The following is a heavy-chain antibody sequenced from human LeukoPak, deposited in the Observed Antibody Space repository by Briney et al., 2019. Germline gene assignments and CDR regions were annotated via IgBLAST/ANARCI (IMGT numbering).Heavy chain of an antibody. D-gene: IGHD1-26*01. J-gene: IGHJ3*02. CDR2: TYYRSTWYN. CDR3: ARDWEDAFDI. Sequence: SQTLSLTCAISGDSVSSNSVTWNWIRQSPSRGLEWLGRTYYRSTWYNDYAVSVRGRITVNPDTSKNQFSLQLNSATPKDTAVYYCARDWEDAFDIWGQGTMVTVSS. CDR1: GDSVSSNSVT. V-gene: IGHV6-1*01.